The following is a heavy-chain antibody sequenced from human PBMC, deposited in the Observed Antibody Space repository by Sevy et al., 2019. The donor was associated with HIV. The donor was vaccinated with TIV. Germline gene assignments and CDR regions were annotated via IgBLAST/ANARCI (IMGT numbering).Heavy chain of an antibody. D-gene: IGHD6-13*01. CDR1: GGTFSSYA. J-gene: IGHJ6*02. CDR2: IIPIFGTA. V-gene: IGHV1-69*13. Sequence: ASVKVSCKASGGTFSSYAISWVRQAPGQGLEWMGGIIPIFGTANYAQKFQGRVTITADESTSTAYMELSSRRSEDTAGYYCARAPGGSSWYLDYYYYGMDVWGQGTTVTVSS. CDR3: ARAPGGSSWYLDYYYYGMDV.